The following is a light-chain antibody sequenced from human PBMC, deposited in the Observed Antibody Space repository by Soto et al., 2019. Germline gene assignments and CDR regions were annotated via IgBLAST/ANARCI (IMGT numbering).Light chain of an antibody. CDR2: DAS. CDR1: QSVSSNY. J-gene: IGKJ4*01. V-gene: IGKV3-20*01. CDR3: QQYGSSPLT. Sequence: EIVLTQSPGTLSLSPGERATLSCRASQSVSSNYLVWYQQKPGQAPRLLVFDASNRATGIPDRFSGSGSGTDFTLTISSLEPEDFEVYYCQQYGSSPLTFGGGTKVEIK.